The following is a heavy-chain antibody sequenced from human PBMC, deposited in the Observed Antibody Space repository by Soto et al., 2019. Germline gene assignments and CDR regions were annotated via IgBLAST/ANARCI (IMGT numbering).Heavy chain of an antibody. CDR3: ARDRDPTIFAVVFFDY. CDR2: ITSRGST. CDR1: GFTFSSYC. D-gene: IGHD3-3*01. V-gene: IGHV3-21*03. Sequence: GGSLRLSCTASGFTFSSYCMNWVRQAPGKGPEKVAAITSRGSTYYADSMKGRFTISRDNAENSEYIQMNRQRSEDTAEYYSARDRDPTIFAVVFFDYWGQGALVTVSS. J-gene: IGHJ4*02.